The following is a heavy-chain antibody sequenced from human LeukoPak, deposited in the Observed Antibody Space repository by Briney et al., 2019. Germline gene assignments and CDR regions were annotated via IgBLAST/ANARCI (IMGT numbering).Heavy chain of an antibody. V-gene: IGHV1-24*01. J-gene: IGHJ4*02. CDR2: FDPEDGET. CDR1: GYTFTGYY. Sequence: ASVKVSCKASGYTFTGYYTHWVRQAPGQGLEWMGGFDPEDGETIYAQKFQGRVTMTEDTSTDTAYMELSSLRSEDTAVYYCATSGVDGFDYWGQGTLVTVSS. D-gene: IGHD2-8*01. CDR3: ATSGVDGFDY.